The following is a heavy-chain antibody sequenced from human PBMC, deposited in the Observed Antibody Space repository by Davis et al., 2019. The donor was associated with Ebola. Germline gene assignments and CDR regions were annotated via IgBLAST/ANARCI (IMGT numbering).Heavy chain of an antibody. J-gene: IGHJ6*02. V-gene: IGHV3-53*01. D-gene: IGHD3-22*01. Sequence: GESLKISCAASGLIVSSNYMNWVRQAPGKGLEWVSVLYSGGTTYCAESVKGRFTISRDNSKNTLYLQMNSLRAEDTAVYYCAREGYYERYAMDVWGQGTTVTVSS. CDR2: LYSGGTT. CDR1: GLIVSSNY. CDR3: AREGYYERYAMDV.